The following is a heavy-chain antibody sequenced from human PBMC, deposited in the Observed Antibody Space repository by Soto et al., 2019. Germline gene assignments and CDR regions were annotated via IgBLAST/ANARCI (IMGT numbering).Heavy chain of an antibody. V-gene: IGHV3-30-3*01. Sequence: GGSLRLSCAAYGFTFSSYAMHWVRQAPGKEMEWVAVISYDGSNKYYADSVKGRFTISRDNSKNTLYLQMNSLRAEDTAVYYCARVGSLVRGHYYYVKDVWSQGTSVTVSS. J-gene: IGHJ6*02. CDR3: ARVGSLVRGHYYYVKDV. CDR1: GFTFSSYA. CDR2: ISYDGSNK. D-gene: IGHD3-10*01.